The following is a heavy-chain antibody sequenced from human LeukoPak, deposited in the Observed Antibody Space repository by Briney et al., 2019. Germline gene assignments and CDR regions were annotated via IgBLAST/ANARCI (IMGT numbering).Heavy chain of an antibody. CDR1: GFTFSSYA. V-gene: IGHV3-30*04. D-gene: IGHD6-19*01. CDR3: ARACSSGWYVNGFDP. CDR2: ISYDGSNK. Sequence: PGRSLRLSCAASGFTFSSYAMHWVRQAPGKGLEWVTVISYDGSNKYYADSVKGRFTISRDNSKNTLYLQMNSLRAEDTAVYYCARACSSGWYVNGFDPWGQGTLVTVSS. J-gene: IGHJ5*02.